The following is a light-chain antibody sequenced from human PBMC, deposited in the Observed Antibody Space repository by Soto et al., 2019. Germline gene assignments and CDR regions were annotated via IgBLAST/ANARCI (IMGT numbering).Light chain of an antibody. CDR3: QQNGSSPRT. CDR2: GAS. Sequence: EIVLTQSPGTLSLSPGERATLSCRASQSVSSNFLAWYQQKPGQAPRLLIYGASSRATGIPDRFSGSGSGTDFTLTISRLEPEDFAVSYCQQNGSSPRTFGQGTKVEIK. V-gene: IGKV3-20*01. CDR1: QSVSSNF. J-gene: IGKJ1*01.